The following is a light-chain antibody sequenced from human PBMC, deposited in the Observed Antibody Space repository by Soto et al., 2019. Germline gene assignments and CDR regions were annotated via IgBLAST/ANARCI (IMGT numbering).Light chain of an antibody. CDR2: EVT. V-gene: IGLV2-14*01. J-gene: IGLJ2*01. Sequence: QSALTQPASVSGSPGQSITISCTGTRSDIGGYNYVSWYQQHPGKAPKLMIYEVTNRPSGVSHRFSGSKSGSTASLTISGLQAEDEADYYCSSYTSSTTRVVFGGGTKVTVL. CDR1: RSDIGGYNY. CDR3: SSYTSSTTRVV.